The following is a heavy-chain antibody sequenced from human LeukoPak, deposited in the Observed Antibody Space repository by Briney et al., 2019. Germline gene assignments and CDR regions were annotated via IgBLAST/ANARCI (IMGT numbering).Heavy chain of an antibody. D-gene: IGHD3-3*01. CDR2: IIPIFGTA. CDR1: GGTFSSYA. V-gene: IGHV1-69*13. J-gene: IGHJ6*02. Sequence: SVKVSCKASGGTFSSYAISWVRQAPGQGLEWMGGIIPIFGTANYAQKFQGRVTITADESTSTAYMELSSLRSEDTAVYYCARLGVWSGYYLHYYGMDVWGQGTTVTVSS. CDR3: ARLGVWSGYYLHYYGMDV.